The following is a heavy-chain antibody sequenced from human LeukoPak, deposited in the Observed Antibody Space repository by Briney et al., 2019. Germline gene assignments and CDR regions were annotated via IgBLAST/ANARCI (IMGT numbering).Heavy chain of an antibody. J-gene: IGHJ5*02. D-gene: IGHD2-15*01. V-gene: IGHV3-23*01. CDR2: ISDSGGNT. Sequence: GGSLRLSCAASGFTFSSYAMSWVRQAPGKGLEWVSTISDSGGNTYYADSVKGRFTVSRDNSKNTLYLQMNSLRAEDTALYYCAKDGFRGDCIGGSCYPFDPWGQGTLVTVSS. CDR1: GFTFSSYA. CDR3: AKDGFRGDCIGGSCYPFDP.